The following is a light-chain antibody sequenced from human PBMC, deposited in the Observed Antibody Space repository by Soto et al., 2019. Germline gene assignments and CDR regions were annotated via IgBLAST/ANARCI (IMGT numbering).Light chain of an antibody. V-gene: IGKV3-20*01. CDR1: QSVSSSY. CDR3: QVSGRSALYT. Sequence: EIVLTQSPGTLSLSPGERATLSCRASQSVSSSYLAWYQQKGGQAPRLLIYGASSRATGIPDRFSGSGSGTDFTLTISRLEPEDFAVYYCQVSGRSALYTFGQGTRLEIK. CDR2: GAS. J-gene: IGKJ2*01.